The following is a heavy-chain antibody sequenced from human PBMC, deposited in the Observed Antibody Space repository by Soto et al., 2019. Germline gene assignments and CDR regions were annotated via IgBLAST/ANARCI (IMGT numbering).Heavy chain of an antibody. CDR3: SRSLLRYFYWLSPLRGADDYYYYYGMDV. CDR1: GFTFSSYA. Sequence: PGGSLRLSCAASGFTFSSYAMSWVRQAPGKGLERVSAISGSGGSTYYADSVKGRFTISRDNSKNTLYLQRNSLRAEDTAVYYCSRSLLRYFYWLSPLRGADDYYYYYGMDVWGQGTTVTVSS. J-gene: IGHJ6*02. D-gene: IGHD3-9*01. CDR2: ISGSGGST. V-gene: IGHV3-23*01.